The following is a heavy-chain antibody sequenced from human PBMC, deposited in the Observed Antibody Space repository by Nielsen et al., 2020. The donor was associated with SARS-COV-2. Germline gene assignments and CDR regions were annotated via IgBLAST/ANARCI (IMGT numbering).Heavy chain of an antibody. CDR2: IYYSGST. D-gene: IGHD3-3*01. Sequence: GSLRLSCTVSGGSISSYYWSWIRQPPGKGLEWIGYIYYSGSTNYNPSLKSRVTISVDTSKNQFSLKLSSVTAADTAVYYCARHRKGITIFGVTNAFDIWGQGTMVTVSS. CDR3: ARHRKGITIFGVTNAFDI. CDR1: GGSISSYY. V-gene: IGHV4-59*08. J-gene: IGHJ3*02.